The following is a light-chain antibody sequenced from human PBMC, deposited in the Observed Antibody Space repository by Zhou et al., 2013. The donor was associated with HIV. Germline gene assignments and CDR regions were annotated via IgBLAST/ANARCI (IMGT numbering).Light chain of an antibody. Sequence: DIQLTQSPSFLSASVGDRVTITCRASHDMSTYLAWYQQKPGRAPKLLIYAASTLQSGVPARFSGSGSGTEFTLTISSLQPEDFATYYCQQSYSTPRTFGQGTKVEIK. CDR1: HDMSTY. V-gene: IGKV1-9*01. CDR2: AAS. J-gene: IGKJ1*01. CDR3: QQSYSTPRT.